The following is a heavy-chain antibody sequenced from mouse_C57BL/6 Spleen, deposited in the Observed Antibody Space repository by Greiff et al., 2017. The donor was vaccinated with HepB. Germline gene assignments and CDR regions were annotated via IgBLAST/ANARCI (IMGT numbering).Heavy chain of an antibody. J-gene: IGHJ4*01. D-gene: IGHD2-2*01. V-gene: IGHV1-15*01. CDR1: GYTFTDYE. Sequence: QVQLQQSGAELVRPGASVTLSCKASGYTFTDYEMHWVKQTPVHGLEWIGAIDPETGGTAYNQKFKGKAILTADKSSSTAYMELRILTSEDSAVYYCTHGYDYAMDYWGQGTSVTVSS. CDR3: THGYDYAMDY. CDR2: IDPETGGT.